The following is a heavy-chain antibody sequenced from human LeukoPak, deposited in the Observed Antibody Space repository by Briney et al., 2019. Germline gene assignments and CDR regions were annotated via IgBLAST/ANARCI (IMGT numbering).Heavy chain of an antibody. J-gene: IGHJ5*02. CDR2: IYPADSDI. D-gene: IGHD2-15*01. CDR1: GYRFTSYW. CDR3: ARQEYCSGASCYTWFDP. V-gene: IGHV5-51*01. Sequence: GESLKISCKGSGYRFTSYWIGWVRQMPGKGLEWMGIIYPADSDIRYSPSFQGQVTISADKSISTAYLQWNSLKASDTAMYYCARQEYCSGASCYTWFDPWGQGTLVTVSS.